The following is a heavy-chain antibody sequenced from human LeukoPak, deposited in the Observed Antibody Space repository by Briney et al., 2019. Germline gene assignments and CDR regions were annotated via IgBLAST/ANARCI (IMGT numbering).Heavy chain of an antibody. CDR2: ISYDGSNK. Sequence: GGSLRLSCAASGFTFSSYGMHWVRQAPGKGLQWVAAISYDGSNKYYADSVKGRFTVSRDNSKNTLYLQMNSLRGEDTAVYYCAKEKYRGYSYGSGDYWGQGTLDTVSS. CDR1: GFTFSSYG. D-gene: IGHD5-18*01. CDR3: AKEKYRGYSYGSGDY. J-gene: IGHJ4*02. V-gene: IGHV3-30*18.